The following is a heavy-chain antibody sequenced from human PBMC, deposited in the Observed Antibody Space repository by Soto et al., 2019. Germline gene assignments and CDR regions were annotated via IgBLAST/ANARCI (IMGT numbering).Heavy chain of an antibody. CDR3: ARHRWVIDYFDY. D-gene: IGHD3-16*02. J-gene: IGHJ4*02. Sequence: SETLSLTCTVSGGSISSSSYYWGWIRQPPGKGLEWIGSIYYSGSTYYNPSLKSRVTISVDTSKNQFSLKLSSVTAADTAVYYCARHRWVIDYFDYWGQGTLVTVSS. CDR1: GGSISSSSYY. CDR2: IYYSGST. V-gene: IGHV4-39*01.